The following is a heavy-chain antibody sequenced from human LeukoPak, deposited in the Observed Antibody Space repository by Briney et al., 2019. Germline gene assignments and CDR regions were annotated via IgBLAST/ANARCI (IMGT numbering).Heavy chain of an antibody. V-gene: IGHV3-30*03. Sequence: PGGSLRLSCAASGFTFSSYGMHWVRQAPGKGLEWAAVISYDGRKTYYADSVTGRFTTSRDNSKNTLYLQMNSLRAEDTAVYYCARDRMTPIPGAFDIWGQGTMVTVSS. CDR1: GFTFSSYG. D-gene: IGHD2-21*01. CDR2: ISYDGRKT. J-gene: IGHJ3*02. CDR3: ARDRMTPIPGAFDI.